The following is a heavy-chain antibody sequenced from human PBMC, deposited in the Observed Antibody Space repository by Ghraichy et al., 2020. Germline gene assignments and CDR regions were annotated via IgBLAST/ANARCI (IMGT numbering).Heavy chain of an antibody. CDR1: GFTFSSYW. Sequence: GGSLRLSCAASGFTFSSYWMHWVRQAPGKGLVWVSRINSDGSSTSYADSVKGRFTISRDNAKNTLYLQMNSLRAEDTAVYYCARAQAYCTNGVCLGYYYYGMDVWGQGTTVTVSS. CDR3: ARAQAYCTNGVCLGYYYYGMDV. J-gene: IGHJ6*02. D-gene: IGHD2-8*01. CDR2: INSDGSST. V-gene: IGHV3-74*01.